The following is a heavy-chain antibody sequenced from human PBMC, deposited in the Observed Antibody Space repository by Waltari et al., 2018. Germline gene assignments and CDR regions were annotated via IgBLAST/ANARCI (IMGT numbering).Heavy chain of an antibody. CDR3: ARLTGRFWNSAAGSPLGY. Sequence: EVQLVQSGAEVKKPGESLKISCKGSGYSFTSYWIGWVRQMPGKGLEWMGIIYPGDSDTRYSPSFQGQVTISADKSISTAYLQWSSLKASDTAMYYCARLTGRFWNSAAGSPLGYWGQGTLVTVSS. V-gene: IGHV5-51*01. J-gene: IGHJ4*02. D-gene: IGHD6-13*01. CDR1: GYSFTSYW. CDR2: IYPGDSDT.